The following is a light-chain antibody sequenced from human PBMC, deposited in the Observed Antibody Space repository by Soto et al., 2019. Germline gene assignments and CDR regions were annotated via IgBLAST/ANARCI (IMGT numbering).Light chain of an antibody. CDR2: GAS. CDR3: QQYNNWPPLT. Sequence: EIVMTQSPATLSVSPGERATLSCRASQSVSSNLAWYQQKPGQAPRLLIYGASTRATGIPARFSGSGSVTEFTLTISSLQSEDFAVYDCQQYNNWPPLTFGGGNKVEIK. CDR1: QSVSSN. J-gene: IGKJ4*01. V-gene: IGKV3-15*01.